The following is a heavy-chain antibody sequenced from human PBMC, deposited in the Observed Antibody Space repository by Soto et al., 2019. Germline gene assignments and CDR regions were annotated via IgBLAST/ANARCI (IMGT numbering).Heavy chain of an antibody. CDR2: IYPDSGET. J-gene: IGHJ3*02. CDR1: GYTSSGHY. Sequence: QAQLVQSGAEVKKPGASVKVSCKASGYTSSGHYIHWMRQAPGQGLEWMAWIYPDSGETHLAQKFQGLVTLTRDTSKSTVYLELSRLISDDTAVYYCARMCSVSSCLCDAHDIWGQGTLVTVSS. D-gene: IGHD6-19*01. V-gene: IGHV1-2*04. CDR3: ARMCSVSSCLCDAHDI.